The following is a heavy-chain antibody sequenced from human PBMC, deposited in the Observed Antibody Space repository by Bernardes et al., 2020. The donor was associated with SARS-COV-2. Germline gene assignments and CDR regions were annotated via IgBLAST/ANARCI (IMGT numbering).Heavy chain of an antibody. J-gene: IGHJ4*02. CDR3: ARSHSPGSGSSCRY. D-gene: IGHD2-15*01. CDR1: GFYFDDYY. Sequence: GGSRRLPCVASGFYFDDYYMSWTSQPPGKGLEWVTPFCSSGSSIYYADSVKGRFTISRDHAKNSLYLQMNSLRSEDTAVYYCARSHSPGSGSSCRYWGQGTLVTVSS. CDR2: FCSSGSSI. V-gene: IGHV3-11*01.